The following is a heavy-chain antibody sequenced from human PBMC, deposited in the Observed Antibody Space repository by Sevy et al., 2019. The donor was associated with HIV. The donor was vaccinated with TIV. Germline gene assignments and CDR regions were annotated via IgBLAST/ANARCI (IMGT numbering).Heavy chain of an antibody. V-gene: IGHV1-2*02. CDR2: INPNSGGT. CDR1: GYTFSDYY. D-gene: IGHD3-3*01. J-gene: IGHJ4*02. CDR3: ARESSITIFGVFDY. Sequence: ASVKVSCKASGYTFSDYYMHWVRRAPGQGLEWMGRINPNSGGTNYAQNFQGRVTMTRDTSISTAYMELSRLRSDDTGVYYCARESSITIFGVFDYWGQGTLVTVSS.